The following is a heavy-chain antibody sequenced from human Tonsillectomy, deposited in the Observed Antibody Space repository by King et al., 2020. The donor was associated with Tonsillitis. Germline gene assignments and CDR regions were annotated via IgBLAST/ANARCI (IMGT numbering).Heavy chain of an antibody. CDR3: IKARAPTRGILEY. CDR2: ISGSGDST. D-gene: IGHD1-26*01. J-gene: IGHJ4*02. V-gene: IGHV3-23*04. Sequence: VQLVESGGSLVQPGGSLRLSCAASEFTFSSYAMNWVRQAPGQGLEWVSSISGSGDSTNYADSVKGRFTISRDNSKNTLYLQMNSLRAEDTAVYFCIKARAPTRGILEYWGQGTLVTVSS. CDR1: EFTFSSYA.